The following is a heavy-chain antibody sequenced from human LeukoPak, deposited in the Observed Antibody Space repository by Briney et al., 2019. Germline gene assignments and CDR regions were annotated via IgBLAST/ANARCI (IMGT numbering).Heavy chain of an antibody. V-gene: IGHV4-39*07. Sequence: PSETLSFTCTVSGGSISSGSYYWGWIRQPPGKGLEWIGSIYYSGSTYYNPSLKSRVTISVDTSKNQFSLKLSSVTAADTAVYYCASLNYYGSGSYSWYYGMDVWGQGTTVTVSS. CDR3: ASLNYYGSGSYSWYYGMDV. CDR1: GGSISSGSYY. D-gene: IGHD3-10*01. J-gene: IGHJ6*02. CDR2: IYYSGST.